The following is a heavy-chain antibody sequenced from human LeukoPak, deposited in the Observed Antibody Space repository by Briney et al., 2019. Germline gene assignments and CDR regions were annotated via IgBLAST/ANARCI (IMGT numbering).Heavy chain of an antibody. CDR2: ITGSGGSI. CDR3: AKHRMVRGVITDYYFDY. V-gene: IGHV3-23*01. D-gene: IGHD3-10*01. J-gene: IGHJ4*02. CDR1: GFTFSSYA. Sequence: GGSLRLSCAASGFTFSSYAMSWVRQAPGKGLEWVSPITGSGGSIYYADSVKGRFTISRDNSKNTLYLQMNSLRAEDTAVYYCAKHRMVRGVITDYYFDYWGQGTLVTVSS.